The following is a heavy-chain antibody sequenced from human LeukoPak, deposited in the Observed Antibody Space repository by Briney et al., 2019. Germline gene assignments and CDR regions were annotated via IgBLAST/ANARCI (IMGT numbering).Heavy chain of an antibody. J-gene: IGHJ4*02. D-gene: IGHD3-22*01. CDR2: IHDDGFTS. Sequence: GGSLRLSCTTSGFTFRNYGMHWVRQAPGKGPEWLTFIHDDGFTSFYAASVQGRFTISRDNSKDTLYLQMHTLESADTAIYYCVRGRARGYYDGTGYDFDYWGQGTPVTVSS. CDR3: VRGRARGYYDGTGYDFDY. V-gene: IGHV3-30*02. CDR1: GFTFRNYG.